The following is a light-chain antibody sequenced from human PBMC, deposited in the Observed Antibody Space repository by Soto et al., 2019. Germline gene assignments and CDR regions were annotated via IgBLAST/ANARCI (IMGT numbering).Light chain of an antibody. CDR2: MAS. CDR3: MQAVQTPWS. J-gene: IGKJ1*01. CDR1: ESLLHSNGFNY. V-gene: IGKV2-28*01. Sequence: EIVVTQSPLSLPVILGEPASMSFRSSESLLHSNGFNYLDWYLQRPGQSPQLLIYMASSRASGVPDRFSGSGSGTDFTLTITRVEAEDVGIYYCMQAVQTPWSFGQGTKVDI.